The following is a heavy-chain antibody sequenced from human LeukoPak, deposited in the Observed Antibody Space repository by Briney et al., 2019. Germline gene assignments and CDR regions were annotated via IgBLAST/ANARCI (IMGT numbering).Heavy chain of an antibody. CDR3: ARDSRGYSGYDY. Sequence: GGSLRLSCAASGFTVSSNYMSWVRQAPGKGLEWVSVIYSGGSTYYADSVKGRFTISRDNSKNTLYLQMNSLRAEDTAVYYCARDSRGYSGYDYWGQGTLVTVSS. V-gene: IGHV3-53*01. CDR1: GFTVSSNY. D-gene: IGHD5-12*01. J-gene: IGHJ4*02. CDR2: IYSGGST.